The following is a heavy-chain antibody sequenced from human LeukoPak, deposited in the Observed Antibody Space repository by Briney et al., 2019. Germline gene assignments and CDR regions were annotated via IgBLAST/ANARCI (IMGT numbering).Heavy chain of an antibody. CDR2: INPSGGST. D-gene: IGHD3-10*01. V-gene: IGHV1-46*01. CDR1: GYTFTSYY. Sequence: ASVKVSCKASGYTFTSYYMHWVRQAPGQGLEWMGIINPSGGSTSYAQKFQGRVTMTRDTSTSTVYMELRSLRSDDTAVYYCARERSTYYYGSGSHYWGQGTLVTVSS. J-gene: IGHJ4*02. CDR3: ARERSTYYYGSGSHY.